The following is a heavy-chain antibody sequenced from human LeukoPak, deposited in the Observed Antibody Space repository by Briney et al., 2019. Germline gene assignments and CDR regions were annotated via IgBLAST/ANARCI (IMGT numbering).Heavy chain of an antibody. CDR2: INWNGGST. CDR1: GFTFDVYG. J-gene: IGHJ2*01. D-gene: IGHD3-10*01. V-gene: IGHV3-20*04. CDR3: ARAPSVWYFDL. Sequence: SGGSLRLSCAASGFTFDVYGMSWVRQAPGKGLEWVSGINWNGGSTGYADSVKGRFTISRDNAKNSLYPQMNSLRAEDTALYYCARAPSVWYFDLWGRGTLVTVSS.